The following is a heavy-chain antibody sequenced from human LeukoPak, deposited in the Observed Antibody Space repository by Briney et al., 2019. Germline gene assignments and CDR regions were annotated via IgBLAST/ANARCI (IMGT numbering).Heavy chain of an antibody. CDR1: GFTFSTYW. CDR2: INSDGSST. Sequence: PGGSLRLSCAASGFTFSTYWMHWVRQAPGKGLVWVSRINSDGSSTSYADSVKGRFTISRDNAKNTLYLQMNSLRAEDTAVYYCATGGRSGVAFESWGQGTLVTVSS. CDR3: ATGGRSGVAFES. D-gene: IGHD2-15*01. J-gene: IGHJ4*02. V-gene: IGHV3-74*01.